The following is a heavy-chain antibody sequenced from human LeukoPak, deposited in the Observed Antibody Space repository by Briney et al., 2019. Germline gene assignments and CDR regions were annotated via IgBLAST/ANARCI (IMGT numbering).Heavy chain of an antibody. D-gene: IGHD3-10*01. CDR1: GFTFSSYS. Sequence: PGGSLRLSCAASGFTFSSYSMNWVRQAPGKGLEWVSSISSSSSYIYYADSVKGRFTISRDNAKSSLYLQMNSLRVEDTALYYCARDSGFGEPSDYWGQGTLVTVSS. J-gene: IGHJ4*02. CDR3: ARDSGFGEPSDY. CDR2: ISSSSSYI. V-gene: IGHV3-21*01.